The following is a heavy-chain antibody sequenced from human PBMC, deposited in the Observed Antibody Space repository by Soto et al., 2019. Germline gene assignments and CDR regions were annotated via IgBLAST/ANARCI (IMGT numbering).Heavy chain of an antibody. D-gene: IGHD6-25*01. CDR2: IIPIFGTA. V-gene: IGHV1-69*01. CDR3: ARDKAARYYYYGMDV. Sequence: QVQLVQSGAEVKKPGSSVKVSCKASGGTFSSYAISWVRQAPGQGLEWMGGIIPIFGTANYAQKFQGRVTITTDESTSTAYMELSSQRSEDTDVYYCARDKAARYYYYGMDVWGQGTTVTVSS. CDR1: GGTFSSYA. J-gene: IGHJ6*02.